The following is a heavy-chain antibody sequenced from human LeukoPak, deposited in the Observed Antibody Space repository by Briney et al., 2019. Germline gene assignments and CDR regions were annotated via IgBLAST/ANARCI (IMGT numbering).Heavy chain of an antibody. CDR2: ISSSSSYI. J-gene: IGHJ4*02. D-gene: IGHD4-17*01. Sequence: GGSLRLSCPASGFIFSDYYMSWIRQAPGKGLEWVSYISSSSSYINYADSVKGRFTISRDNARNSLYLQMNSLRAEDTAVYYCARVSYGDSGYFDYWGQGTLVTVSS. CDR1: GFIFSDYY. CDR3: ARVSYGDSGYFDY. V-gene: IGHV3-11*06.